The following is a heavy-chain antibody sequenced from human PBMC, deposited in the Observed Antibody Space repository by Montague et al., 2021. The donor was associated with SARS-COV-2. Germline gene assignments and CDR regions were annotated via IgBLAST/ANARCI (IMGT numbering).Heavy chain of an antibody. CDR1: SDSINSYY. J-gene: IGHJ4*02. D-gene: IGHD4/OR15-4a*01. CDR2: VYSSGTT. CDR3: ATLTQSNSDS. V-gene: IGHV4-4*08. Sequence: SETLSLTCTVSSDSINSYYWGWIRQPPGKRLEWLGYVYSSGTTNYNPSLNSRIAISVDTSKNQFSLKLDSVTAADTAIYYCATLTQSNSDSRGQGALVTV.